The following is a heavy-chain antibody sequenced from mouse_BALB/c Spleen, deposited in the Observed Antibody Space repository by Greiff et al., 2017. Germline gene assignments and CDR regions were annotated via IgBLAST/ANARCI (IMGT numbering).Heavy chain of an antibody. CDR1: GFSLSTSGMG. CDR3: ARRGDGYDYAMDY. J-gene: IGHJ4*01. V-gene: IGHV8-12*01. CDR2: IYWDDDK. Sequence: QVQLKESGPGILQPSQTLSLTCSFSGFSLSTSGMGVSWIRQPSGKGLEWLAHIYWDDDKRYNPSLKSRLTISKDTSSNQVFLKITSVDTADTATYYCARRGDGYDYAMDYWGQGTSVTVSS. D-gene: IGHD2-2*01.